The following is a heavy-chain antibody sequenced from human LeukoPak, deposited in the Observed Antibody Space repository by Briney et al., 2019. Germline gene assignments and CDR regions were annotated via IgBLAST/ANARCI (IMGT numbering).Heavy chain of an antibody. D-gene: IGHD3-3*01. CDR3: ARGGMYCDFWSGYINPTYYYYGMDV. J-gene: IGHJ6*02. CDR2: ISSSSSYI. CDR1: GFTFSSYS. V-gene: IGHV3-21*01. Sequence: GGSLRLSCAASGFTFSSYSMNWVRQAPGKGLEWVSSISSSSSYIYYADSVKGRFTISRDNAKNSLYLQMNSLRAEDTAVYYCARGGMYCDFWSGYINPTYYYYGMDVWGQGTTVAVSS.